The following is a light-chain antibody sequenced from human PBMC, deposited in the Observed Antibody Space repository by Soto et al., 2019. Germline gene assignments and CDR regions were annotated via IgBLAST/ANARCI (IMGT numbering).Light chain of an antibody. CDR1: QSVSNNY. J-gene: IGKJ5*01. Sequence: EIVLTQSPGTLSLSPGERATLSCRASQSVSNNYLAWYQQKPGPAPRLLIYGASNRATGIPDRFSGSGSGTDFTLTISRLEPEDFAVYYCQQYSDLPMTFGQGTRLEIK. V-gene: IGKV3-20*01. CDR3: QQYSDLPMT. CDR2: GAS.